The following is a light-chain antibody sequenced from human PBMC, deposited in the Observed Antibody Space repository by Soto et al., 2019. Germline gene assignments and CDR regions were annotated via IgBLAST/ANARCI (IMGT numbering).Light chain of an antibody. V-gene: IGKV3-15*01. CDR3: HQYNNWPLT. J-gene: IGKJ4*01. CDR2: GAS. Sequence: EIVMTQSPATLSVSPGEGATLSCRASQTVSSNLTWYQQKPGKAPRLLIYGASTRATGIPARFSGSGSGTDFTLTISSLQAEDFATYYCHQYNNWPLTFGGGTKLEIK. CDR1: QTVSSN.